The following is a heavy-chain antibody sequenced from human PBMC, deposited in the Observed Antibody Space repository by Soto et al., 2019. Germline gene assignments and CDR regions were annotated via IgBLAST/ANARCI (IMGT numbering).Heavy chain of an antibody. D-gene: IGHD6-19*01. CDR2: MNPNSGNT. V-gene: IGHV1-8*01. J-gene: IGHJ6*02. CDR3: ATEYSRGWYVHYYYGMDV. CDR1: GYTFTSYD. Sequence: QVQLVQSGAEVKKPGASVKVSCKASGYTFTSYDINWVRQATGQGLEWMGWMNPNSGNTGYAQKFQGRVTMTRNTSISRAYMELSSLKSEDTAVYYCATEYSRGWYVHYYYGMDVWGQGTTVTVSS.